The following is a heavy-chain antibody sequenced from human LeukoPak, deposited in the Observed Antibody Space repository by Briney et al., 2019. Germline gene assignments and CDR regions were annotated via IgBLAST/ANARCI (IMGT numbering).Heavy chain of an antibody. D-gene: IGHD2-2*01. J-gene: IGHJ5*02. Sequence: PSETLSLTCTVSGGSISSRSHYWGWIRQPPGKGLEWIGSIHYSGNTYYNPSLKSRVTISIDTSKNQFSLKLSSVTAADTAVYYCARDPDCSSTSCYQYRGLDPWGQGTLVTVSS. CDR2: IHYSGNT. V-gene: IGHV4-39*07. CDR3: ARDPDCSSTSCYQYRGLDP. CDR1: GGSISSRSHY.